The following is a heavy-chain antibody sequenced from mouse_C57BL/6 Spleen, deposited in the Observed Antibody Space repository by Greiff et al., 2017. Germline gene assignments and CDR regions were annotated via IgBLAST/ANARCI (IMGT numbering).Heavy chain of an antibody. D-gene: IGHD2-5*01. CDR1: GYAFSSSW. CDR3: AREGHYSNYFDY. Sequence: VQLQQSGPELVKPGASVKISCKASGYAFSSSWMNWVKQRPGKGLEWIGRIYPGDGDTNYNGKFKGKATLTADKSSSTAYMPLSSLTSEDSAVYFCAREGHYSNYFDYWGQGTTLTVSS. J-gene: IGHJ2*01. CDR2: IYPGDGDT. V-gene: IGHV1-82*01.